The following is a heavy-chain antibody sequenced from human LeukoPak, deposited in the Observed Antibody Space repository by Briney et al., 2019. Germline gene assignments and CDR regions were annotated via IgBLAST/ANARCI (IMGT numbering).Heavy chain of an antibody. CDR1: GYTLTELS. Sequence: GASVKVSCKVSGYTLTELSMHWVRQAPGKGLEWMGGFDPEDGETIYAQKFQGRVTMTTDTSTSTAYMELRSLRSDDTAVYYCARDEEGSAFDIWGQGTMVTVSS. CDR2: FDPEDGET. CDR3: ARDEEGSAFDI. J-gene: IGHJ3*02. V-gene: IGHV1-24*01.